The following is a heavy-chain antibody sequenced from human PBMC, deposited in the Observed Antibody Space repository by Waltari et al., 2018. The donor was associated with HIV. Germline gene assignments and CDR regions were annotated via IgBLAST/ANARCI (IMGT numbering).Heavy chain of an antibody. CDR2: ISSYNDYT. CDR1: GHPFITFG. D-gene: IGHD3-22*01. CDR3: ARDMNYDSGGYSSDDAFDV. Sequence: QVQLVQSGGEEKKPGASVKVSCEASGHPFITFGINWVRPAPGQGLEWMGWISSYNDYTNYAQKFQGRVTMTTDTSTRTVYMELRSLRSDDTAIYYCARDMNYDSGGYSSDDAFDVWGQGTMVTVSS. J-gene: IGHJ3*01. V-gene: IGHV1-18*01.